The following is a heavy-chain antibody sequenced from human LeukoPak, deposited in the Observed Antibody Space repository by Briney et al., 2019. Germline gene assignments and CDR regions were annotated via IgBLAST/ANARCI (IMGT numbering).Heavy chain of an antibody. CDR2: IVVGSGNT. J-gene: IGHJ4*02. D-gene: IGHD3-10*01. CDR1: GFTFTSSA. Sequence: SVKVSCKASGFTFTSSAMQWVRQARGQRLEWIGWIVVGSGNTNYAQKFQERVTITRDMSTSTAYMELSSLRSEDTAVYYCAKDAEGPNYGSGSYVDYWGQGTLVTVSS. V-gene: IGHV1-58*02. CDR3: AKDAEGPNYGSGSYVDY.